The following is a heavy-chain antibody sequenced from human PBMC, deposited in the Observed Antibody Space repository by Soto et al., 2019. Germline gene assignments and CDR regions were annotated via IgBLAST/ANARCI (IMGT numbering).Heavy chain of an antibody. D-gene: IGHD3-10*01. CDR1: GYSFTSYW. Sequence: GEALKISCKGSGYSFTSYWIGWVRQMPGKGLEWMGIIYPGDSDTRYSPSFQGQVTISADKSISTAYLQWSSLKASDTAMYYCVRPQPYNYGSGRTYGMDVWGQGTTVTVSS. V-gene: IGHV5-51*01. CDR2: IYPGDSDT. J-gene: IGHJ6*02. CDR3: VRPQPYNYGSGRTYGMDV.